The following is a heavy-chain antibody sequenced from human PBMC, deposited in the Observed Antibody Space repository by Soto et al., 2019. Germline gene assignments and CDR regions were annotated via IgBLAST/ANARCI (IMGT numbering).Heavy chain of an antibody. J-gene: IGHJ4*02. D-gene: IGHD4-17*01. Sequence: PGGALRLSCAASGFTFSDYYISWIRQAPGKGLEWVSYISISGSTIYYADSVKGRFTISRDNAKNSLYLQMNSLRAEDTAVYYCARDNLDYGDYKGYFDYWGQGTLVTVSS. CDR2: ISISGSTI. V-gene: IGHV3-11*01. CDR3: ARDNLDYGDYKGYFDY. CDR1: GFTFSDYY.